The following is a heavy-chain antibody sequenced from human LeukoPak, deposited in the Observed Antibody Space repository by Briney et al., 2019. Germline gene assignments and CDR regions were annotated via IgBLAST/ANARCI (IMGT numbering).Heavy chain of an antibody. V-gene: IGHV1-2*02. CDR3: ARARITIFGVVTNYYGMDV. CDR1: GYTFTGYY. D-gene: IGHD3-3*01. J-gene: IGHJ6*02. Sequence: ASVKVSCKASGYTFTGYYMHWVRQAPGQGLEWMGWINPNSGGTNYAQKFQGRVTMTRDTSISTAYMELSRLRSDDTAVYYCARARITIFGVVTNYYGMDVWGQGTTVTGSS. CDR2: INPNSGGT.